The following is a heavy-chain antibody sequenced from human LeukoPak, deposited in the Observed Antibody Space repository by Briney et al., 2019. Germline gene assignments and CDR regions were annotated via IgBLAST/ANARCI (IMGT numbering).Heavy chain of an antibody. CDR3: ARDGGYYYDSSGYLTNWFDP. V-gene: IGHV3-21*04. CDR1: GFTFSSYS. Sequence: PGGSLRLSCAASGFTFSSYSMNWVRQAPGKGLEWVSSISSSSSYIYYADSVKGRFTISRDNAKNSLYLQMNSLRAEDTAVYYCARDGGYYYDSSGYLTNWFDPWGQGTLVTVSS. J-gene: IGHJ5*02. CDR2: ISSSSSYI. D-gene: IGHD3-22*01.